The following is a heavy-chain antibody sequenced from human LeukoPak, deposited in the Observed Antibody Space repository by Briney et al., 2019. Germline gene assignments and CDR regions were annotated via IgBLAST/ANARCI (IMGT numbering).Heavy chain of an antibody. J-gene: IGHJ4*02. CDR2: MYYSGST. D-gene: IGHD6-13*01. CDR1: GGSISSRSYY. CDR3: ARGGYQIAAFDY. V-gene: IGHV4-39*01. Sequence: PSETLSPTCTVSGGSISSRSYYWGWIRQPPGKGLDWIGSMYYSGSTYYNPSLKSRVTISVDTSKNQFSLKLSSVTAADTAVYYCARGGYQIAAFDYWGQGTLVTVSS.